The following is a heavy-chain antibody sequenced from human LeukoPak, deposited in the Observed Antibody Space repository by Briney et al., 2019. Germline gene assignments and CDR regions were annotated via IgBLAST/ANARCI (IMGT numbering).Heavy chain of an antibody. J-gene: IGHJ5*02. CDR3: AKDPVNHCASSVCYGLQS. D-gene: IGHD3-22*01. V-gene: IGHV3-30*02. CDR1: GVRLTEYG. CDR2: ICYDERE. Sequence: GGPLRLSCAASGVRLTEYGIHWVCQAPGKGVEWLSFICYDEREYYADSVKGRFTISRDNSKNTLFLQMHSLRSEDTAVYYCAKDPVNHCASSVCYGLQSWGQGTLVIVSS.